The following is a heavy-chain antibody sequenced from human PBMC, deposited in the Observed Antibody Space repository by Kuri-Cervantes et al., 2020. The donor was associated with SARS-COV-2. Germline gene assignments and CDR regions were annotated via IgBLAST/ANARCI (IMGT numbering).Heavy chain of an antibody. Sequence: AAVKVSCKASGYTLTSYGISWVRQAPGQGLEWMGWISAYNGNTNYAQKLQGRVTMTTDTSTSTAYMELRSLRSDDTAVYYCGGGPFDFVVLPAAQGYYYYGMDVWGQGTTVAVSS. CDR2: ISAYNGNT. CDR3: GGGPFDFVVLPAAQGYYYYGMDV. V-gene: IGHV1-18*01. CDR1: GYTLTSYG. J-gene: IGHJ6*02. D-gene: IGHD2-2*01.